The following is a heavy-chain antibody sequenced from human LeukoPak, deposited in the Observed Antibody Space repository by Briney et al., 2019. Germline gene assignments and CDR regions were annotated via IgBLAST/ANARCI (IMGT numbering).Heavy chain of an antibody. CDR2: ISGSGGST. V-gene: IGHV3-23*01. J-gene: IGHJ3*02. D-gene: IGHD3-3*01. Sequence: GESLKISCKGSGYSFTSYWIGWVRQAPGKGLEWVSAISGSGGSTYYADSVKGRFTISRDNSKNTLYLQMNSLRAEDTAVYYCAKPSTITIFGPGAFDIWGQGTMVTVSS. CDR1: GYSFTSYW. CDR3: AKPSTITIFGPGAFDI.